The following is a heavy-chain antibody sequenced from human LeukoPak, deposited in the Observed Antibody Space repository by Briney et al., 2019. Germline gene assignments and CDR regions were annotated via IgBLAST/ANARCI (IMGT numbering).Heavy chain of an antibody. V-gene: IGHV3-33*06. Sequence: GRSLRLSCAASGFTFSSYGMHWVRQAPGKGLEWVALIWFDGNKKDYVDSVKGRFTISRDNSKNTLYMQMNSLRAEDTAVYYCAKGIDSSGYWADYWGQGTLVTVSS. CDR2: IWFDGNKK. D-gene: IGHD3-22*01. J-gene: IGHJ4*02. CDR1: GFTFSSYG. CDR3: AKGIDSSGYWADY.